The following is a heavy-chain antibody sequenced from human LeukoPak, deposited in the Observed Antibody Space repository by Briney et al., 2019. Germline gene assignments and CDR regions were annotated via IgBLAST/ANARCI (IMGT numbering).Heavy chain of an antibody. CDR2: ISSSSSYI. V-gene: IGHV3-21*01. CDR3: ARFGYCSSTSCLSHGDY. J-gene: IGHJ4*02. Sequence: PGGSMRLSCAASGFTFSSYSMNWVRQAPGKGLEWVSSISSSSSYIYYADSVEGRFTISRDNAKNSLYLQMNSLRAEDTAVYYCARFGYCSSTSCLSHGDYWGQGTLVTVSS. D-gene: IGHD2-2*03. CDR1: GFTFSSYS.